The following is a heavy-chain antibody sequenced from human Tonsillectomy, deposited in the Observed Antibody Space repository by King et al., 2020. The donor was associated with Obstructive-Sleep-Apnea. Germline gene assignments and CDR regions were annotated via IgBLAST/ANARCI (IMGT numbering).Heavy chain of an antibody. J-gene: IGHJ4*02. D-gene: IGHD4-23*01. CDR3: ARGGGNWPADTNFDY. CDR1: GFTFSNYA. Sequence: VQLVQSGGGVVQPGRSLRLSCAASGFTFSNYAMHWVRQAPGKGLEWVAVISFDGSNKYYADSVKGRFTISRDNSKNTLYLQMNSLRAEDTAVYYCARGGGNWPADTNFDYWGQGTLVTVSS. V-gene: IGHV3-30*04. CDR2: ISFDGSNK.